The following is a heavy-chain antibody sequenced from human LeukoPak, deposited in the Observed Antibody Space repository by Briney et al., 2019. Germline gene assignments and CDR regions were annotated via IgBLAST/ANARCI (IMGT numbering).Heavy chain of an antibody. Sequence: PSETLSLTCTVSGGSISSYYWSWIRQPAGKGLEWIGRIYTSGSTNYNPSLKSRVTMSVDTSKNQFPLKLSSVTAADTAVYYCAREAWYCSSTSCYVGIDYWGQGTLVTVSS. CDR1: GGSISSYY. CDR2: IYTSGST. J-gene: IGHJ4*02. V-gene: IGHV4-4*07. CDR3: AREAWYCSSTSCYVGIDY. D-gene: IGHD2-2*01.